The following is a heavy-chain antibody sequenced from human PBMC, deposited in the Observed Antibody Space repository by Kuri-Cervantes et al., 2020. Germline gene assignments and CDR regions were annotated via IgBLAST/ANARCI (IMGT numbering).Heavy chain of an antibody. CDR1: GGTFSSYA. CDR2: IIPIFGTA. Sequence: SVKVSCKASGGTFSSYAISWVRQAPGQGLEWMGGIIPIFGTANYAQKFQGRVTITTDESTSTAYMELSSLRSEDTAVYYCAREQMGGGALDYWGQGTPVTVSS. J-gene: IGHJ4*02. CDR3: AREQMGGGALDY. D-gene: IGHD3-16*01. V-gene: IGHV1-69*05.